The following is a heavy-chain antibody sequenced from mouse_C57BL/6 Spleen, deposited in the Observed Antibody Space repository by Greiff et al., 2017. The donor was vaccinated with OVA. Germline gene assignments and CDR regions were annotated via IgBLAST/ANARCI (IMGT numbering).Heavy chain of an antibody. CDR3: ALDSSDYFDY. V-gene: IGHV1-54*01. CDR2: INPGSGGT. CDR1: GYAFTNYL. Sequence: QVQLQQSGAELVRPGTSVKVSCKASGYAFTNYLIEWVKQRPGQGLEWIGVINPGSGGTNYNEKFKGKATLTADKSSSTAYMQLSSLTSEDSAVYFCALDSSDYFDYWGQGTTLTVSS. D-gene: IGHD3-2*02. J-gene: IGHJ2*01.